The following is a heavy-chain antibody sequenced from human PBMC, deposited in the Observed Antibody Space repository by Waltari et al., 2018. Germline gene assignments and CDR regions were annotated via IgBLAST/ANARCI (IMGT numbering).Heavy chain of an antibody. Sequence: QVQLVQSGAEVKKPGSSVQVSCKASGGTFSSYAISWVRQAPGQGLEWMGGIIPIFGTANYAQKFQGRVTITADESTSTAYMELSSLRSEDTAVYYCARSYSSSWYYAFDIWGQGTMVTVSS. CDR3: ARSYSSSWYYAFDI. CDR1: GGTFSSYA. V-gene: IGHV1-69*01. D-gene: IGHD6-13*01. CDR2: IIPIFGTA. J-gene: IGHJ3*02.